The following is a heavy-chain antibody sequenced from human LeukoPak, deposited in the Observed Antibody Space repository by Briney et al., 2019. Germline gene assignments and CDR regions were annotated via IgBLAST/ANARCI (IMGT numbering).Heavy chain of an antibody. J-gene: IGHJ4*02. D-gene: IGHD3-22*01. V-gene: IGHV3-66*01. CDR3: ARDLAYYYDSSGYYTPGY. CDR2: IYSGGST. Sequence: PGGSPRLSCAASGFTVSSNYMSWVRQAPGKGLEWVSVIYSGGSTYYADSVKGRFTISRDNSKNTLYLQMNSLRAEDTAVYYCARDLAYYYDSSGYYTPGYWGQGTLVTVSS. CDR1: GFTVSSNY.